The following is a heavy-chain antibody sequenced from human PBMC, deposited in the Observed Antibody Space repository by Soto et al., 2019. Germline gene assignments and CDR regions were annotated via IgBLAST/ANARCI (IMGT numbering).Heavy chain of an antibody. D-gene: IGHD4-17*01. Sequence: GVSLRLSCAVSGFTFNSYSMNWVRQAPGKGLEWISYISGNGEVIQYAASARGRFTISRDNAENSVYLEMESLRDEDTSLYYCARDVDADFRTDFDYWGRGTLVTVSS. CDR1: GFTFNSYS. J-gene: IGHJ4*02. CDR2: ISGNGEVI. V-gene: IGHV3-48*02. CDR3: ARDVDADFRTDFDY.